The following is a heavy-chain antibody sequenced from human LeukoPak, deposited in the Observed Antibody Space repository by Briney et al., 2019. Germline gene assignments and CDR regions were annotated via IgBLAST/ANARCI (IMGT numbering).Heavy chain of an antibody. D-gene: IGHD4-17*01. CDR2: ASHTGDET. V-gene: IGHV3-23*01. CDR1: GFTFSSYA. CDR3: ARTVTSFYYFDS. J-gene: IGHJ4*02. Sequence: GGSLRLSCAASGFTFSSYAMSWVRQAPGKGLEWVSMASHTGDETHYSDSVKGRFTISRDNAKNSLYLQMNSLRDEDTAVYYCARTVTSFYYFDSWGQGALVTVSA.